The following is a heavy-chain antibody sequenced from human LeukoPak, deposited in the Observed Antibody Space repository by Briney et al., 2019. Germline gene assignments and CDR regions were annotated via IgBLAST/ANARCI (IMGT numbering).Heavy chain of an antibody. CDR1: GFTFSSYG. Sequence: GGSLRLSCAAPGFTFSSYGIHWVRQAPGKGLEWVTFIRFDGSTKYYSDSAKGRFTISRDNSKNTVYLQMNSLRPDDTAIYYCAKVLDILTADYFRPDVYYFDYWGRGTLVTVSS. CDR2: IRFDGSTK. D-gene: IGHD3-9*01. CDR3: AKVLDILTADYFRPDVYYFDY. J-gene: IGHJ4*02. V-gene: IGHV3-30*02.